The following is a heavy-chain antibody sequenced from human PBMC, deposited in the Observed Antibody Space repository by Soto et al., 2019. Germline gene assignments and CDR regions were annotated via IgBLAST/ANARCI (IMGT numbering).Heavy chain of an antibody. V-gene: IGHV1-58*01. CDR1: GFTFTSSA. Sequence: ASVKVSCKASGFTFTSSAVQWVRQARGQRLEWIGWIVVGSGNTNYAQKFQERVTITRDMSTSTAYMELSSLRSEDTAVYYCAASYYYDSSGLDGSDYWGQGTLVTVSS. D-gene: IGHD3-22*01. CDR2: IVVGSGNT. J-gene: IGHJ4*02. CDR3: AASYYYDSSGLDGSDY.